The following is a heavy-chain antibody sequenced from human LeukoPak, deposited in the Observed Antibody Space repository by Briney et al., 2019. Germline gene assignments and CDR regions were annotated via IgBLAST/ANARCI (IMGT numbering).Heavy chain of an antibody. J-gene: IGHJ3*02. CDR3: AKDKEGLLADAFDI. D-gene: IGHD1-26*01. CDR1: GFTFSRYC. V-gene: IGHV3-7*03. Sequence: QAGGSLRLSCAASGFTFSRYCMTWVRQAPGKGLEWVATIIQDGNVKNYVDSVKGRFTISRDNAKNSLYLQMNSLRAEDTALYYCAKDKEGLLADAFDIWGQGTMVTVSS. CDR2: IIQDGNVK.